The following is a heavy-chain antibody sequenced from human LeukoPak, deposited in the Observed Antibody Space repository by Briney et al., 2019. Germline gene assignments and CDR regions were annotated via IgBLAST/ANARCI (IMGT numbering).Heavy chain of an antibody. CDR1: GYTFITYD. J-gene: IGHJ4*02. CDR3: ARVLRIAVAGTAEPLLGY. Sequence: ASVKVSCKASGYTFITYDINWVRQATGQGLEWMGWMNPNSGNTGYAQKFQGRVTMTRNTSISTAYMELSSLRSEDTAVYYCARVLRIAVAGTAEPLLGYWGQGTLVTVSS. D-gene: IGHD6-19*01. V-gene: IGHV1-8*01. CDR2: MNPNSGNT.